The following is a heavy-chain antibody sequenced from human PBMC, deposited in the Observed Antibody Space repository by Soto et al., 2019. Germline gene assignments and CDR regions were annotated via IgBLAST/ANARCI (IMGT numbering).Heavy chain of an antibody. CDR2: IKQDGSEK. CDR1: GFTFSSYW. D-gene: IGHD6-13*01. CDR3: AGGSSSSWYWFDP. J-gene: IGHJ5*02. Sequence: GGSLRLSCAASGFTFSSYWMSWVRQAPGKGLEWVANIKQDGSEKYYVDSVKGRFTISRDNAKNSLYLQMNSLRAEDTAVYYCAGGSSSSWYWFDPWGQGTLVTVSS. V-gene: IGHV3-7*01.